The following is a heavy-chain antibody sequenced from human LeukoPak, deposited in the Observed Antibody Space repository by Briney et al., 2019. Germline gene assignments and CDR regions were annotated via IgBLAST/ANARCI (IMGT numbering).Heavy chain of an antibody. J-gene: IGHJ3*02. V-gene: IGHV4-61*05. D-gene: IGHD3-16*01. CDR2: IYYSGST. CDR3: ARLIEDDAFDI. Sequence: PSETLSLTCTVSGDSISSSSYYWGWIRQPPGKGLEWLGYIYYSGSTNYNPSLKSRVTISVDTSKNQFSLKLSSVTAADTAVYYCARLIEDDAFDIWGQGTMVTVSS. CDR1: GDSISSSSYY.